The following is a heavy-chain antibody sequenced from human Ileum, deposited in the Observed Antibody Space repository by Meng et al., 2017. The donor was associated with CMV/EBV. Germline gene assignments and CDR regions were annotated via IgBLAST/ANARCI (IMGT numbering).Heavy chain of an antibody. CDR3: ARGESSSLDY. CDR2: TYYRSRWYN. Sequence: PADPGLVHPSQPLPHPCAISGDSGSGNSGAWNWIRQSPSRGLEWLGRTYYRSRWYNDYAESVKSRITINPDTSTNQFSLDLSSVTPEDTAIYYCARGESSSLDYWGQGTLVIVSS. V-gene: IGHV6-1*01. J-gene: IGHJ4*02. CDR1: GDSGSGNSGA. D-gene: IGHD6-13*01.